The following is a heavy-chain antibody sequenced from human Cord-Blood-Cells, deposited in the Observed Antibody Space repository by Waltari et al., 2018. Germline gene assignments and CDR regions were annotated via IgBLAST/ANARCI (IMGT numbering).Heavy chain of an antibody. D-gene: IGHD3-10*01. Sequence: QVQLVQSGAEVKKPGSSVKVSCTASGGTFSSYAISWVRQAPGQGLEWMGGIIPIFGTANYAQKFQGRVTITADESTSTAYMELSSLRSEDTAVYYCASPYYYGSGSYYFAFDIWGQGTMVTVSS. CDR1: GGTFSSYA. V-gene: IGHV1-69*01. J-gene: IGHJ3*02. CDR3: ASPYYYGSGSYYFAFDI. CDR2: IIPIFGTA.